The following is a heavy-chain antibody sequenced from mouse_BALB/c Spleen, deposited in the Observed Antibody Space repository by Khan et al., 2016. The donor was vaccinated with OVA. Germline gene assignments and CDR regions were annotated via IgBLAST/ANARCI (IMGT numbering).Heavy chain of an antibody. CDR2: IWGGGST. CDR3: ARAYYRYDGYYAMDY. Sequence: VQLQESGPGLVAPSQSLSITCTVSGFSLSRYNIHWVRQPPGKGLEWLGMIWGGGSTDYNSDLKSRLSISKDNSKGQVFLKMHSLQTDDTAIYYCARAYYRYDGYYAMDYWGQGTSVTVSS. J-gene: IGHJ4*01. CDR1: GFSLSRYN. V-gene: IGHV2-6-4*01. D-gene: IGHD2-14*01.